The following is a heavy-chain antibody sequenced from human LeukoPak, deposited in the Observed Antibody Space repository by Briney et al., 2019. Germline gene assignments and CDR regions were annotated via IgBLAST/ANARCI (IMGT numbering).Heavy chain of an antibody. D-gene: IGHD3-10*01. J-gene: IGHJ4*02. Sequence: GGSLRLSCAASGFTFSSYSMNWVRQAPGKGLEWVSYISSSGSSVYYADSVKGRFTISRDNAKNSLYLQMDSLRDEDTAVYYCERFAGEDYWGQGTLVTVSS. V-gene: IGHV3-48*02. CDR3: ERFAGEDY. CDR2: ISSSGSSV. CDR1: GFTFSSYS.